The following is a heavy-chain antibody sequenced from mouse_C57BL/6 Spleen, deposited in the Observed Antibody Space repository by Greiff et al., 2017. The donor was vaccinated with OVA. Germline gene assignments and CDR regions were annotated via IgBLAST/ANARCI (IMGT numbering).Heavy chain of an antibody. Sequence: ESGPGLVKPSLSLSLTCSVTGYSITSGYYWNWIRQFPGNKLEWMGYISYDGSNNYNPSLKNRISITRDTSKNQFFLKLNSVTTEDTATYYCATYGKGGYAMDYWGQGTSVTVSS. V-gene: IGHV3-6*01. J-gene: IGHJ4*01. CDR1: GYSITSGYY. D-gene: IGHD2-1*01. CDR2: ISYDGSN. CDR3: ATYGKGGYAMDY.